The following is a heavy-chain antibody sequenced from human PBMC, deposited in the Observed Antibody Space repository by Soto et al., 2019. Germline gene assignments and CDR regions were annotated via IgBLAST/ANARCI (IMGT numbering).Heavy chain of an antibody. V-gene: IGHV3-21*01. CDR1: GFIFSSYS. CDR2: ISSTSSNI. CDR3: ARVQYYDFWSGFSHLDY. J-gene: IGHJ4*02. Sequence: EVQLVESGGGLVKPGGSLRLSCAASGFIFSSYSMNWVRQAPGKGLEWVSSISSTSSNIYYADSVKGRFTISRDNAKNSLYLQMNSLRVEDTAVYYCARVQYYDFWSGFSHLDYRGQGSLVTVSS. D-gene: IGHD3-3*01.